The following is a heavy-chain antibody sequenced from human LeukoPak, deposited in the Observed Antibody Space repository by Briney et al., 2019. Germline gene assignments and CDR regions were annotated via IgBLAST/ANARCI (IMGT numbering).Heavy chain of an antibody. Sequence: SETLSLTCTVSGGSISSYYWSWIRQPPGKGLEWIGHIYHSGSTNYNPSLKSRVTISVDTSKNQFSLKLSSVTAADTAVYYCARVESLWFAPFDPWGQGTLVTVSS. J-gene: IGHJ5*02. D-gene: IGHD3-10*01. CDR1: GGSISSYY. V-gene: IGHV4-59*12. CDR3: ARVESLWFAPFDP. CDR2: IYHSGST.